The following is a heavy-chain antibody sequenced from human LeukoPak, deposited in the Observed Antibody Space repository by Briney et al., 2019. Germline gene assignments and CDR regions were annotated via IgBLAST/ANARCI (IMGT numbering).Heavy chain of an antibody. V-gene: IGHV4-61*02. J-gene: IGHJ4*02. CDR3: ARDIGYCSSTSCYPMFDY. CDR2: IYSSEIT. CDR1: GGSISSGSFY. Sequence: PSETLSLTCTVFGGSISSGSFYWSWIRQPAGKGLEWIGRIYSSEITNYNPSLKSRVTISVDTYENQFSLKLSSVTAADTAVYYCARDIGYCSSTSCYPMFDYWGQGTLVTVSS. D-gene: IGHD2-2*03.